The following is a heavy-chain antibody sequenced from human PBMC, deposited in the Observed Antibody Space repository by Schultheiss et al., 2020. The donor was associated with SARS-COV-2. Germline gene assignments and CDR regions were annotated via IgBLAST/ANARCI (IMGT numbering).Heavy chain of an antibody. CDR2: INHSGST. CDR3: ARDNGDGWYFDL. J-gene: IGHJ2*01. V-gene: IGHV4-34*01. CDR1: GFTFSSYA. D-gene: IGHD4-17*01. Sequence: GSLRLSCAASGFTFSSYAMSWVRQAPGKGLEWIGEINHSGSTNYNPSLKSRVIISVDTSKNQFSLKLSSVTAADTAVYYCARDNGDGWYFDLWGRGTLVTVSS.